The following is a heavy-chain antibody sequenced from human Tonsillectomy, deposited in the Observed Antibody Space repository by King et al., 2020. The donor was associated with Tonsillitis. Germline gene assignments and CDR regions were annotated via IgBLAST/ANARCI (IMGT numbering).Heavy chain of an antibody. D-gene: IGHD3-16*01. CDR1: GYSFSNYW. CDR2: IYPGDSDT. CDR3: ARRQPALGDPLDY. J-gene: IGHJ4*02. Sequence: VQLVESGAEVKKPGESLTISCPGSGYSFSNYWIGWVRQKPGEGLEWMGMIYPGDSDTRYSPSLQGQVIILADKSISTTYLQWSSLKASDTAMYYCARRQPALGDPLDYWGQGTLVTVSS. V-gene: IGHV5-51*03.